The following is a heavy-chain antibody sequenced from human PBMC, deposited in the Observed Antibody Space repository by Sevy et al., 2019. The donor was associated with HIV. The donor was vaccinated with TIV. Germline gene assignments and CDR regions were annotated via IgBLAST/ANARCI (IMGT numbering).Heavy chain of an antibody. CDR1: GYTFTSYD. Sequence: ASVKVSCKASGYTFTSYDINWVRQATGQGLEWMGWMNPNSGNTGYAQKFQGRVTMTRNTSISTACMGLSSLRSEDTAVYYCARGRAYYGSGSYSPWGQGTLVTVSS. CDR2: MNPNSGNT. J-gene: IGHJ5*02. D-gene: IGHD3-10*01. CDR3: ARGRAYYGSGSYSP. V-gene: IGHV1-8*01.